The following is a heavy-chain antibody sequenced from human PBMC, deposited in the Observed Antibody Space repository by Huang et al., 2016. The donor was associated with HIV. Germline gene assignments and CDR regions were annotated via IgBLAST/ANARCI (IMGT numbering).Heavy chain of an antibody. D-gene: IGHD4-4*01. J-gene: IGHJ4*02. CDR3: ARGSLEYSVSSSLDY. V-gene: IGHV1-69*13. CDR2: LMPVFESP. Sequence: QVQLLQSGAEVKKPGSSVKVSCKASGGPFRSSSIAWVRQAPGQGLEWMASLMPVFESPNYAQKLQGRVRVTADESTSTVYMELRDLGPDDTAVYFCARGSLEYSVSSSLDYWGQGTHVTVSS. CDR1: GGPFRSSS.